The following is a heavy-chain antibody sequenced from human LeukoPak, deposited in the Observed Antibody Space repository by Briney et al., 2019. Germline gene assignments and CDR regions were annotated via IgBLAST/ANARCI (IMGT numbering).Heavy chain of an antibody. J-gene: IGHJ4*02. Sequence: SETLSLTCAVYGGSFSGYYWSWIRQPPGKGLEWIGEINHSGSTNYNPSLESRVTISVDTSKDQFSLKLSSVTAADTAVYYCARGPGATLGRFDYWGQGTLVTVSS. CDR1: GGSFSGYY. D-gene: IGHD1-26*01. CDR2: INHSGST. CDR3: ARGPGATLGRFDY. V-gene: IGHV4-34*01.